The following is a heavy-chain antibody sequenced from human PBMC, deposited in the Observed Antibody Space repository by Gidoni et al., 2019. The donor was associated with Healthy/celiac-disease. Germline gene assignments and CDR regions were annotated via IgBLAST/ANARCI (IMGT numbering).Heavy chain of an antibody. Sequence: EVQLLESGGGLVQPGGSLRLSCAASGFHFRSHAMSGVRQAPGKGLGWVSAISGSGGSTYYSDSVTGRFTISRDNSKNTLYLQMNSLRAEDTAVYYCAKEGDYYYGSGSYRINFDYWGQGTLVTVSS. D-gene: IGHD3-10*01. J-gene: IGHJ4*02. CDR1: GFHFRSHA. CDR2: ISGSGGST. CDR3: AKEGDYYYGSGSYRINFDY. V-gene: IGHV3-23*01.